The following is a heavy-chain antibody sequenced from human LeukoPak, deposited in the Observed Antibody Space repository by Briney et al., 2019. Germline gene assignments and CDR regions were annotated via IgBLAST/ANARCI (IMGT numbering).Heavy chain of an antibody. J-gene: IGHJ6*02. CDR3: ARDKLPAPWDGMDV. CDR1: GFTVSSNY. V-gene: IGHV3-53*01. Sequence: PGGSLRLSCAASGFTVSSNYMSWVRQAPGKGLEWVSDSVKGRFTISRDNSKNTLYLQMNSLRPEDTAVYYCARDKLPAPWDGMDVWGQGTTVTVSS. D-gene: IGHD2-2*01.